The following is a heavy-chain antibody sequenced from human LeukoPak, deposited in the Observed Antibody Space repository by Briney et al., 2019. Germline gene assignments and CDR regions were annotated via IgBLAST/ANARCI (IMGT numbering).Heavy chain of an antibody. CDR2: LHADGNEK. D-gene: IGHD5-12*01. CDR1: GFSLSEYW. V-gene: IGHV3-7*01. Sequence: GPLRLSCAAYGFSLSEYWMSWVRQAPGKGLEWVARLHADGNEKYFVHSVKGRFTVSRDNAKNSLYLQMNSLRVEDTAAYYCARGGYSFDYLGQGTLVTVSS. CDR3: ARGGYSFDY. J-gene: IGHJ4*02.